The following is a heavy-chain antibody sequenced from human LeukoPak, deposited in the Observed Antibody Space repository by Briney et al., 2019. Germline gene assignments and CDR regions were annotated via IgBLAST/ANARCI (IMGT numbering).Heavy chain of an antibody. V-gene: IGHV3-74*01. CDR3: AVGANPGAFDY. Sequence: QAGGSLRLSCAASGFTFSSYWMHWVRQAPGKGLVWVSRINGDGSGTGYADSVKGRFTISRDNAKNTLYLQMNSLRAEDTAVYYCAVGANPGAFDYWGQGTLVTVSS. J-gene: IGHJ4*02. CDR1: GFTFSSYW. CDR2: INGDGSGT. D-gene: IGHD1-26*01.